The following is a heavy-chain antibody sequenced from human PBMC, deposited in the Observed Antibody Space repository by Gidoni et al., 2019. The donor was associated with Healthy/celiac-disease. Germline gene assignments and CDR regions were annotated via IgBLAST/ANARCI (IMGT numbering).Heavy chain of an antibody. D-gene: IGHD6-19*01. J-gene: IGHJ6*03. CDR1: GFTFVAYA. V-gene: IGHV3-49*03. Sequence: EVQLVESGGGLVQPGRSLRPSCAASGFTFVAYAMDGFRQAPGKGLEWVGFIRSKAYGGTTEDAASVKGIFTISRDDSKSIAYLQMNSLKTEDTAVYYCTRDRTSSGWCYYYYYMDVWGKGTTVTVSS. CDR2: IRSKAYGGTT. CDR3: TRDRTSSGWCYYYYYMDV.